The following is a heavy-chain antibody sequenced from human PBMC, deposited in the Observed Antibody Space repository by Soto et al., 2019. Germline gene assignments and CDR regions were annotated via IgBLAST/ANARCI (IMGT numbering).Heavy chain of an antibody. J-gene: IGHJ5*02. CDR3: ARLTLRTPPGP. V-gene: IGHV5-51*01. CDR2: IYPGDSDT. D-gene: IGHD1-1*01. Sequence: PGASQTRSDEPSGCSFSSSRIASLRQMPGKGLEWMGIIYPGDSDTRYIPAFQCQVSISADKSISTAYLQWSSLKASDTAMSYGARLTLRTPPGPWGQGTLVTVSA. CDR1: GCSFSSSR.